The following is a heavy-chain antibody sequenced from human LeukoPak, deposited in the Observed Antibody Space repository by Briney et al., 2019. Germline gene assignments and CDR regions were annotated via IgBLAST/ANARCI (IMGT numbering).Heavy chain of an antibody. D-gene: IGHD1-1*01. J-gene: IGHJ5*02. CDR2: IGTAGDT. V-gene: IGHV3-13*01. CDR1: GFTFSTYD. CDR3: ARSSTDWKFDP. Sequence: GGSLRLSCVASGFTFSTYDMHWVRQATGEGLEWVSGIGTAGDTYYVDSVKGRFTISREDGKNSVYLHMNSLRAGATAVYYCARSSTDWKFDPWGQGTLVTVSS.